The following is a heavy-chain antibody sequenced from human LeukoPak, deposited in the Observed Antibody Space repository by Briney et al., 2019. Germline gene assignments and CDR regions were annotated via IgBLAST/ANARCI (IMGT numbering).Heavy chain of an antibody. D-gene: IGHD5-12*01. CDR2: ISGGGDST. CDR1: GFTFSTYA. Sequence: TGGSLRLSCAASGFTFSTYAMNWVRQAPGKGLEWVSTISGGGDSTYYADSVRGRFTISRDNSKNTLPLQMNTLRAEDTAVYYCAKDRRSTTSSGSYIDYWGQGTLATVSS. J-gene: IGHJ4*02. CDR3: AKDRRSTTSSGSYIDY. V-gene: IGHV3-23*01.